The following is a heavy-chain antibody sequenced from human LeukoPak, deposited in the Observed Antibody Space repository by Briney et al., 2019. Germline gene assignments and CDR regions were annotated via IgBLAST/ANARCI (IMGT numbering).Heavy chain of an antibody. Sequence: ASVKVSCKASGYTFTGYFMHWVRQALGQGLEWMGWINPKTGVTNYEQKFQGRVVMTRDTSISTVYMEVTRLTSDDTAVYYCARHMTTANNWFDPWGQGTLVTVSS. CDR3: ARHMTTANNWFDP. CDR2: INPKTGVT. D-gene: IGHD1-1*01. V-gene: IGHV1-2*02. CDR1: GYTFTGYF. J-gene: IGHJ5*02.